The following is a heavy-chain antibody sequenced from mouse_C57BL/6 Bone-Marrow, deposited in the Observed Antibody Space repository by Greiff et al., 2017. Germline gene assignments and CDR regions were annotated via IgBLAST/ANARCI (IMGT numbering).Heavy chain of an antibody. CDR2: INPNNGGT. V-gene: IGHV1-26*01. J-gene: IGHJ1*03. Sequence: VQLQQSGPELVKPGASVKISCKASGYTFTDYYMNWVKQSHGKSLEWIGDINPNNGGTSYNQKFKGKATLTVDKSSSTAYMQLRSLTSEDSAVYYCARRPHYGSINFDVWGTGTTVTVSS. D-gene: IGHD1-1*01. CDR3: ARRPHYGSINFDV. CDR1: GYTFTDYY.